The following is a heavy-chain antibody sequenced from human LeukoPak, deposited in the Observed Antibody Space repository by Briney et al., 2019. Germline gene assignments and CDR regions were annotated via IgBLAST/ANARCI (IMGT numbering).Heavy chain of an antibody. D-gene: IGHD2-21*02. CDR1: GYSFTNYW. Sequence: GESLKISCKGSGYSFTNYWIGWVRQMPGKGLERMGIIFPGDSDTRYSPSFQGQVIISADKSISTAYLQWSSLKASDTAMYYCARRAYCGGDCYLDYWGQGTLVTVSS. CDR3: ARRAYCGGDCYLDY. J-gene: IGHJ4*02. CDR2: IFPGDSDT. V-gene: IGHV5-51*01.